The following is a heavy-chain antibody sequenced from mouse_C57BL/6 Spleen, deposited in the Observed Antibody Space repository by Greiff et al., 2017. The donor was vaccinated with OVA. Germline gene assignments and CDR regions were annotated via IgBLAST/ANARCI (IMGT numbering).Heavy chain of an antibody. J-gene: IGHJ2*01. Sequence: QVQLKQPGTELVKPGASVKLSCKASGYTFTSYWMHWVKQRPGQGLEWIGNINPSNGGTNYNEKFKSKATLTVDKSSSTAYMQRSSLTSEDSAVYYCARWDYYGNYFDYWGQGTTLTVSS. CDR1: GYTFTSYW. D-gene: IGHD1-1*01. CDR3: ARWDYYGNYFDY. CDR2: INPSNGGT. V-gene: IGHV1-53*01.